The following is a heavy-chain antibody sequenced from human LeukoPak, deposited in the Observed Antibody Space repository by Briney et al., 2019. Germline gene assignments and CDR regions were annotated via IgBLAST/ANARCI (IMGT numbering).Heavy chain of an antibody. CDR3: ARAAEYYYGSGSHLFDP. J-gene: IGHJ5*02. V-gene: IGHV1-18*01. D-gene: IGHD3-10*01. Sequence: ASVKVSCKASGYTFTSYGISWVRQAPGQGLEWMGWISAYNGNTNYAQKLQGRVTMTTDTSTSTAYMELRSLRSDDTAVYYCARAAEYYYGSGSHLFDPWGQGTLVTVSS. CDR2: ISAYNGNT. CDR1: GYTFTSYG.